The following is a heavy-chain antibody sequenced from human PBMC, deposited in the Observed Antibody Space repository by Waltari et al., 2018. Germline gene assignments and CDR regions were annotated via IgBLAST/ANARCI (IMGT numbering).Heavy chain of an antibody. CDR3: ARDRGDGYNPYYFDY. CDR1: GGTFSSYA. V-gene: IGHV1-69*13. D-gene: IGHD3-10*01. J-gene: IGHJ4*02. CDR2: IIPIFGTA. Sequence: QVQLVQSGAEVKKPGSSGKVSCKASGGTFSSYAISGVRQAPGQGIEWMGRIIPIFGTANYAQKFQGRVTITADKSTSTAYMELSSLRSEDTAVYYCARDRGDGYNPYYFDYWGQGTLVTVSS.